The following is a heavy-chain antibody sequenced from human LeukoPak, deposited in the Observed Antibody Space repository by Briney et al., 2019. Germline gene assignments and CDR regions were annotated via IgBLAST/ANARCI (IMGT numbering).Heavy chain of an antibody. V-gene: IGHV4-34*01. CDR3: ARAPGWSTVVRPFDY. D-gene: IGHD2-15*01. CDR2: INHRGST. CDR1: GRSFSGYY. Sequence: SETLSLTCAVYGRSFSGYYWNWVRQSPGKGLEWIGEINHRGSTNFNPSLKSRVTISVDTSKSQLSLKLSSVTAADTAVYYCARAPGWSTVVRPFDYWGQGTLVTVSS. J-gene: IGHJ4*02.